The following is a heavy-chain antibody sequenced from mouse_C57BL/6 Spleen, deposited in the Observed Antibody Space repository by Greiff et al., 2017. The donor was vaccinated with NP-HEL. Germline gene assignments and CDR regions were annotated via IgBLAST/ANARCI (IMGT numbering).Heavy chain of an antibody. CDR1: GFTFSSYA. J-gene: IGHJ2*01. CDR2: ISDGGSYT. CDR3: ARDEGFITTVVGFDY. V-gene: IGHV5-4*01. Sequence: EVMLVESGGGLVKPGGSLKLSCAASGFTFSSYAMSWVRQTPEKRLEWVATISDGGSYTYYPDNVKGRFTISRDNAKNNLYLQMSHLKSEDTAMYYCARDEGFITTVVGFDYWGQGTTLTVSS. D-gene: IGHD1-1*01.